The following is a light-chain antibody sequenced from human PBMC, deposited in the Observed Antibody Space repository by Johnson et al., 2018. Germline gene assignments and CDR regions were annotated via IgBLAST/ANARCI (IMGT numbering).Light chain of an antibody. Sequence: QSVLTQPPSVSAAPGQKVTISCSGSSSNIGNNYVSWYQQLPGTAPKLLIYENNKRPSGIPDRFSGSKSGTSATLGITGLQTGDEADYYCGTWDSSLSGGHVFGTGTKVTLL. CDR1: SSNIGNNY. CDR2: ENN. CDR3: GTWDSSLSGGHV. J-gene: IGLJ1*01. V-gene: IGLV1-51*02.